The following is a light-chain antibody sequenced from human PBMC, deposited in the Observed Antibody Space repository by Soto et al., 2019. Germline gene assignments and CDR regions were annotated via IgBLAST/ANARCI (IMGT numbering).Light chain of an antibody. CDR3: QQYSSSPPVT. Sequence: EIVLTQSPGTLSLSPGERATLSCRASQSVTGSYLAWYQQKPGQAPRLLIYGASSRASGIPDRFSGSGSGTAFNLTINRREPDDFAVYYCQQYSSSPPVTFGPGTKVDIK. CDR2: GAS. J-gene: IGKJ3*01. V-gene: IGKV3-20*01. CDR1: QSVTGSY.